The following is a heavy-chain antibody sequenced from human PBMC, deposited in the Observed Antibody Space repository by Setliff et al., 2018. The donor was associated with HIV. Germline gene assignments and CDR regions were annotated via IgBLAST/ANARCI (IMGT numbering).Heavy chain of an antibody. J-gene: IGHJ4*02. CDR1: GFSLSNARMG. Sequence: SGPTLVNPTETLTLTCTVSGFSLSNARMGVSWIRQPPGKALEWLAHIFSNDEKSYSTSLKSRLTISKDTSKSQVVLIMTNMDPVDTATYYCARIRRYYDSSGYNYFDYWGQGTLVTSPQ. D-gene: IGHD3-22*01. V-gene: IGHV2-26*01. CDR3: ARIRRYYDSSGYNYFDY. CDR2: IFSNDEK.